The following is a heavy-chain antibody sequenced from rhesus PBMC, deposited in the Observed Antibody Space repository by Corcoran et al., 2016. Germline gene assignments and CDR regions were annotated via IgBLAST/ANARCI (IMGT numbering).Heavy chain of an antibody. V-gene: IGHV3-103*01. J-gene: IGHJ4*01. D-gene: IGHD6-13*01. CDR3: AKVQQLTFDC. CDR1: GFTFSTYA. CDR2: IRGGGTT. Sequence: EVQLVESGGGLAKPGGSLRLSCAASGFTFSTYAMHLVRSAPGKGLDWVSGIRGGGTTYYADSVKGRFTISRDNSKNTLSLQMNSLRPEDTAVYYCAKVQQLTFDCWGQGVLVTVSS.